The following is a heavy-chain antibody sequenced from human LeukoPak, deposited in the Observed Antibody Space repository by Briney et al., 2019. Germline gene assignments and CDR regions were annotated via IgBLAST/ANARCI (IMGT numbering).Heavy chain of an antibody. CDR1: GGSISSYY. Sequence: SETLSLTCTVSGGSISSYYWSWIRQPPGKGLEWIGYIYYSGSTNYNPSLKSRVTISVDTSKNQFSLKLSSVTAADTAVYYCARRVTARSGNWFDPWGQGTLVTVSS. CDR3: ARRVTARSGNWFDP. D-gene: IGHD2-21*02. CDR2: IYYSGST. J-gene: IGHJ5*02. V-gene: IGHV4-59*08.